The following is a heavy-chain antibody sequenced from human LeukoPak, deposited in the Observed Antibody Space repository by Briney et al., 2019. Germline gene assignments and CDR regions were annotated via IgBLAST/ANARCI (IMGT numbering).Heavy chain of an antibody. Sequence: SVKVSCKASGGTFSSYAISWVRQAPGQGLEWMGGIIPIFGTANYAQQFQGRVTITADESTSTAYMELSSLRSEDTAVYYCARVMAAAGTALDYWGQGTLVTVSS. D-gene: IGHD6-13*01. CDR1: GGTFSSYA. CDR2: IIPIFGTA. J-gene: IGHJ4*02. CDR3: ARVMAAAGTALDY. V-gene: IGHV1-69*13.